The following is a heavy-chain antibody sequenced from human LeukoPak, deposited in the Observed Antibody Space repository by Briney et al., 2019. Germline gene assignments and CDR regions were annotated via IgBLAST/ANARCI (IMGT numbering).Heavy chain of an antibody. CDR3: ARGPPYYDILTGYYPAHYFDY. D-gene: IGHD3-9*01. J-gene: IGHJ4*02. CDR1: GGSFSGYY. Sequence: SETLSLTCAVYGGSFSGYYWSWIRQPPGKGLEWIGEINHRGSTNYNPSLKSRVTISVDTSKNQFSLKLSSVTAADTAVYYCARGPPYYDILTGYYPAHYFDYWGQGTLVTVSS. CDR2: INHRGST. V-gene: IGHV4-34*01.